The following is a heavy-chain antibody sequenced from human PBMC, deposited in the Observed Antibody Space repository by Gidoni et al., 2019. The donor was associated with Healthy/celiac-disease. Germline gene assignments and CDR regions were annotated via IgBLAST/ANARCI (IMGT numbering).Heavy chain of an antibody. Sequence: GYAESVKGRFTIARDNAKKSLYLQMNSLRAEDTALYYCARDCGGEKCHRIAVAGSDYWGQGTLITVSS. D-gene: IGHD6-19*01. V-gene: IGHV3-20*03. J-gene: IGHJ4*02. CDR3: ARDCGGEKCHRIAVAGSDY.